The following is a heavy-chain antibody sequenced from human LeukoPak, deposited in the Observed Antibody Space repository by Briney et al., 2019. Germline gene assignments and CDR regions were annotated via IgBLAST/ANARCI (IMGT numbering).Heavy chain of an antibody. D-gene: IGHD6-19*01. CDR1: GFTFSSFA. V-gene: IGHV3-23*01. CDR3: AKDGAAVAGRRAGFDY. J-gene: IGHJ4*02. CDR2: IGGSGIST. Sequence: PGGSLRLSCAASGFTFSSFAMNWVRQAPGKGLEWVSGIGGSGISTYYADSVKGRLTISRDNSKNTLYLQMNSLRAEDTAVYYCAKDGAAVAGRRAGFDYWGQGTLVTVSS.